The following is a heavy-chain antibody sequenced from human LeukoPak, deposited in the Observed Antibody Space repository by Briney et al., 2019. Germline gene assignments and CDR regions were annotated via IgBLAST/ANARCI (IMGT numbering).Heavy chain of an antibody. D-gene: IGHD6-6*01. CDR1: GGSISSYY. CDR3: AREKAARNGAEYFQH. J-gene: IGHJ1*01. V-gene: IGHV4-59*12. Sequence: SETLSLTCTVSGGSISSYYWSWIRQPPGKGLEWIGYIYYSGSTNYNPSLKSRVTISVDTSKNQFSLKLSSVTAADTAVYYCAREKAARNGAEYFQHWGQGTLVTVSS. CDR2: IYYSGST.